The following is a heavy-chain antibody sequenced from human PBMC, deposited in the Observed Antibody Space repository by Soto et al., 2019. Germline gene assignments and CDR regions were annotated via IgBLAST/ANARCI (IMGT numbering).Heavy chain of an antibody. CDR2: INSGGGTT. CDR3: AGRDCTNGVCFFD. Sequence: XGSLRLTCAASGFTFSSYVMHWVRQVPGKGLVWVSTINSGGGTTSYADSVKGRFTISRDNAKNILYLHMNSLRAGDTAVYYCAGRDCTNGVCFFDWGQGTLVTVSS. V-gene: IGHV3-74*01. D-gene: IGHD2-8*01. CDR1: GFTFSSYV. J-gene: IGHJ4*02.